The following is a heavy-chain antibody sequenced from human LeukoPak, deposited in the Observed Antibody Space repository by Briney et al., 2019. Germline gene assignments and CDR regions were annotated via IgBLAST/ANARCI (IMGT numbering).Heavy chain of an antibody. J-gene: IGHJ4*02. D-gene: IGHD2-15*01. CDR3: ASTAATDY. V-gene: IGHV3-7*01. Sequence: GGSLRLSCAASGFTFSSYWMSWVRQAPGKGLEWVANIKPDGSEKKYVDSVKGRFTISRDNAKNSLCLQMNSLRAEDTAVYYCASTAATDYWGQGTLVTVSS. CDR1: GFTFSSYW. CDR2: IKPDGSEK.